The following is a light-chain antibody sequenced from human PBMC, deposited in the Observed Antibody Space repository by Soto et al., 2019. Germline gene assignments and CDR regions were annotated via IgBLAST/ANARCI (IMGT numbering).Light chain of an antibody. CDR2: DSR. CDR3: LLSYSGARV. J-gene: IGLJ2*01. CDR1: TGAVTSGHY. Sequence: QAVVTQEPSLTVSPGGTVTVTCGSSTGAVTSGHYPYWFQQKPGQAPRTLIYDSRNKHSWTPARFSGSLLGGKAALTLSGAQPEDEAEYYCLLSYSGARVFGGGTKVTV. V-gene: IGLV7-46*01.